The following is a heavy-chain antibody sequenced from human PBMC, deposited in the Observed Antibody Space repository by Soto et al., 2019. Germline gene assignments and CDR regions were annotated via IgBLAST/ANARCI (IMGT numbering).Heavy chain of an antibody. D-gene: IGHD3-22*01. V-gene: IGHV1-3*01. CDR1: GCTFTSYA. J-gene: IGHJ5*02. CDR2: INAGNGNT. CDR3: AGENAYCYDGSGYYGRSWFDP. Sequence: ASVKVSCKASGCTFTSYAMHWVRQAPGQRLEWMGWINAGNGNTKYSQKFQGRVTITRDTSASTAYMELSSLRSEDTAVYYCAGENAYCYDGSGYYGRSWFDPWGQGTLVTVSS.